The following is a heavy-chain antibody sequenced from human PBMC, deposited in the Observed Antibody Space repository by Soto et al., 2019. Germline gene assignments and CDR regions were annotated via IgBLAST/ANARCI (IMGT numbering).Heavy chain of an antibody. Sequence: GGSLRLSCAASGFTFSNYWMSWVRQAPGKGLEWVANIRQDGNENYYVDSVKGRFTTSRDNTKNSFYLQMNSLRAEDTAVYYCAKGDYDYVWGSYRYIPDWFDPWGQGTLVTVSS. J-gene: IGHJ5*02. D-gene: IGHD3-16*02. CDR2: IRQDGNEN. CDR3: AKGDYDYVWGSYRYIPDWFDP. CDR1: GFTFSNYW. V-gene: IGHV3-7*03.